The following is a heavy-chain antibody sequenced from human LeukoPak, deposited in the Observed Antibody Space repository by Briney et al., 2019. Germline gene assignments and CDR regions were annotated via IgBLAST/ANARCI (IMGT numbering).Heavy chain of an antibody. V-gene: IGHV3-30*18. CDR1: GFTLSIYG. CDR3: AKGSGQWQATPDFDY. J-gene: IGHJ4*02. Sequence: GGSLRLSCAASGFTLSIYGMHWVRQAPGKGLEWVAVISYDGNNKYYGDSVKGRFTISRDNSKNTLYLQMNSLRAEDTAVYYCAKGSGQWQATPDFDYWGQGTLVTVSS. CDR2: ISYDGNNK. D-gene: IGHD6-19*01.